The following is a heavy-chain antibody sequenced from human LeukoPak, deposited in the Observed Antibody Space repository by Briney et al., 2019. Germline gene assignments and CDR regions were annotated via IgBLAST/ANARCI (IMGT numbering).Heavy chain of an antibody. D-gene: IGHD3-16*02. J-gene: IGHJ5*02. Sequence: PSETLSLTCTVSGGSISSYYWSWIRQPPGKGLEWIGYIYYSGSTNYNPSLKSRVTISVDTSKNQFSLKLSSVTAADTAVYYCARGRYDYVWGSYRRVLNWFDPWGQGTLVTVSS. CDR1: GGSISSYY. CDR2: IYYSGST. CDR3: ARGRYDYVWGSYRRVLNWFDP. V-gene: IGHV4-59*12.